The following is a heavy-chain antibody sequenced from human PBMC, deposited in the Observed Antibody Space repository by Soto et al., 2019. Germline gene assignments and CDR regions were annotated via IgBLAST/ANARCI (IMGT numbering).Heavy chain of an antibody. CDR2: IYYSGST. CDR3: ARRYLGYCSSTSCYPAPAHNWFDP. J-gene: IGHJ5*02. CDR1: GGSISSSSYY. Sequence: SETLSLTCTVSGGSISSSSYYWGWIRQPPGKGLEWIGSIYYSGSTYYNPSLKSRVTISVDTSKNQFSLKLSSVTAADTAVYYCARRYLGYCSSTSCYPAPAHNWFDPWGQGTLVTVSS. V-gene: IGHV4-39*01. D-gene: IGHD2-2*01.